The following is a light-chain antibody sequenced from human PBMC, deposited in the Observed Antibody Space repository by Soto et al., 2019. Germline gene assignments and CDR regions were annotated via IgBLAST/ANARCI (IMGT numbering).Light chain of an antibody. Sequence: EIVLTQSPATLSLSPGERATLSCRASQSVGSYFAWYQQKPGQAPRLLIYDASNRATGIPARFSGSGSGTDFTLTISSLEPYDFAVYYCQQRGNWTVTFGPGTKVDIK. CDR3: QQRGNWTVT. CDR2: DAS. V-gene: IGKV3-11*01. J-gene: IGKJ1*01. CDR1: QSVGSY.